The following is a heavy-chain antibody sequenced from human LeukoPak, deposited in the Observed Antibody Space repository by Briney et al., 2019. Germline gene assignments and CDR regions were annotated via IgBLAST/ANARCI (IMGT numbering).Heavy chain of an antibody. CDR1: GFTFRIYE. CDR3: ARDQGSRSNSPYYLDY. J-gene: IGHJ4*02. D-gene: IGHD4-11*01. V-gene: IGHV3-48*03. CDR2: ITSSGDGV. Sequence: GGSLRLSCAASGFTFRIYELHWVRQAPGKGLEWVSYITSSGDGVYYAHSVRGRFTISRDNAKNSLYLEMNSLRAEDTAVYYCARDQGSRSNSPYYLDYWGQGALVTVSS.